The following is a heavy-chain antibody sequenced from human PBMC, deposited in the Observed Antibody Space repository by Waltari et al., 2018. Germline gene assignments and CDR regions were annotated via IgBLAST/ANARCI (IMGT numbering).Heavy chain of an antibody. CDR3: AKGPAARTNWFDP. CDR1: GFTFSSYD. CDR2: MGSSGRNT. J-gene: IGHJ5*02. Sequence: EVQLLESGGGLVQLGGSLRLSCAASGFTFSSYDMGWVRQAPGKGLEWVSVMGSSGRNTYYADSVKGRFTISRDDSKNTLYLQMNSLRAEDTAVYYCAKGPAARTNWFDPWGQGTLVTGSS. V-gene: IGHV3-23*01. D-gene: IGHD2-2*01.